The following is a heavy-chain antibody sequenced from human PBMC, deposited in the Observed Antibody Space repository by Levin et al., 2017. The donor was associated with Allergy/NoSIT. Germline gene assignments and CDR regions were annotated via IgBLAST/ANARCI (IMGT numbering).Heavy chain of an antibody. J-gene: IGHJ6*02. CDR1: GGSISSYY. V-gene: IGHV4-4*07. Sequence: SQTLSLTCTVSGGSISSYYWSWIRQPAGKGLEWIGRIYTSGSTNYNPSLKSRVTMSVDTSKNQFSLKLSSVTAADTAVYYCARVSPFGSTSGYYYYYGMDVWGQGTTVTVSS. D-gene: IGHD2-2*01. CDR2: IYTSGST. CDR3: ARVSPFGSTSGYYYYYGMDV.